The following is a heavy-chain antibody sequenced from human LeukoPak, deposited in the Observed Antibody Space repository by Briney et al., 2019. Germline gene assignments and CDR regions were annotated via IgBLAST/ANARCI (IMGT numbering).Heavy chain of an antibody. CDR3: ATYTNRLHY. Sequence: PSETLSPTCTVSSGSISYFYWNWIRQPPGKGLEWIGYIHYTGSTNYNPSLKSRVTISVDTSKNQFSLKLSSVTAADTAVYYCATYTNRLHYWGQGTLVTVSS. CDR1: SGSISYFY. V-gene: IGHV4-59*01. D-gene: IGHD2-8*01. CDR2: IHYTGST. J-gene: IGHJ4*02.